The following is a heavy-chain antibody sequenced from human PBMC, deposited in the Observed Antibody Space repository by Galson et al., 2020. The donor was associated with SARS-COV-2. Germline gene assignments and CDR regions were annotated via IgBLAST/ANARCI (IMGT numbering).Heavy chain of an antibody. V-gene: IGHV3-23*01. Sequence: GGSLRLSCAASGFTFDRYTMTWVRQAPGKGLEWVSGISGGGGSTYYADSVKGRFTISRDNSKNTVDLQMNSLRADDTAVYYCAKSGYPSYYFDYWGQGTLVTVSS. CDR3: AKSGYPSYYFDY. J-gene: IGHJ4*02. D-gene: IGHD5-12*01. CDR1: GFTFDRYT. CDR2: ISGGGGST.